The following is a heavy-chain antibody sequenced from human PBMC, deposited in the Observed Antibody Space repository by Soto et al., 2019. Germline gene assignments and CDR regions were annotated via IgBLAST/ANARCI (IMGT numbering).Heavy chain of an antibody. V-gene: IGHV3-30*18. CDR1: GFTFSSYG. Sequence: QVQLVESGGGVVQPGRSLRLSCAASGFTFSSYGMHWVRQAPGKGLEWVAVISYDGSNKYYADSVKGRFTISRDNSKNTLSLQRNSLTAENTAVYYCAKGGSSSWYGDDAFDIWGQGTMVTVSS. CDR3: AKGGSSSWYGDDAFDI. CDR2: ISYDGSNK. J-gene: IGHJ3*02. D-gene: IGHD6-13*01.